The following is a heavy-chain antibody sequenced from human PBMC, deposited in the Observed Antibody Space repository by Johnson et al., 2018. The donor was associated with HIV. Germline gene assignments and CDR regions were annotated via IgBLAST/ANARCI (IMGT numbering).Heavy chain of an antibody. D-gene: IGHD4-11*01. CDR1: AFTFDDYV. J-gene: IGHJ3*02. Sequence: VQLVESGGGVVQPGGSLRLSCAASAFTFDDYVMHWVRQGPGKGLEWVSLISWDGGTTYYADSVKGRFTISRDNSNNTLYLQMNSLRAEDTAVYYCTTPITVTYAFDIWGQGTMVTVSS. CDR3: TTPITVTYAFDI. CDR2: ISWDGGTT. V-gene: IGHV3-43D*03.